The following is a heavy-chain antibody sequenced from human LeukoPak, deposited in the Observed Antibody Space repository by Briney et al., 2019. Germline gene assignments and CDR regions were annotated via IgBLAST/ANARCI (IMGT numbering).Heavy chain of an antibody. D-gene: IGHD3-3*01. CDR1: GFTFSSYW. J-gene: IGHJ6*03. CDR2: INSDGSST. Sequence: GGSLRLSCAASGFTFSSYWMHWVRQAPGKGLVWVSRINSDGSSTSYADSVKGRFTISRDNAKNTLYLQMNSLRAEDTAVYYCARAPPYDFWSGSLYYYMDVWGKGTTVTVSS. V-gene: IGHV3-74*01. CDR3: ARAPPYDFWSGSLYYYMDV.